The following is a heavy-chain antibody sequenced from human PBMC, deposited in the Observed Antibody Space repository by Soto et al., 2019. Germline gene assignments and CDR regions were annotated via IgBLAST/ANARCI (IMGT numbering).Heavy chain of an antibody. CDR3: PGEVASGS. CDR1: GFTVSTYG. D-gene: IGHD2-21*01. CDR2: ISRDGGTK. Sequence: QVQLVESGGGVVQPGRSLRLSCAVSGFTVSTYGMHWVRQAPGKGLEWVAVISRDGGTKYYADSVKGRFTISRDNSRNTLFLEMNSLRGDDMAVYYCPGEVASGSWGQGTLVTVSS. J-gene: IGHJ5*02. V-gene: IGHV3-30*03.